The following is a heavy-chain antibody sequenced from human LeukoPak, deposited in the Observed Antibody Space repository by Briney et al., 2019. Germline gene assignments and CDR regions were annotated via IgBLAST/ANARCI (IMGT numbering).Heavy chain of an antibody. CDR1: GFTVSSNY. CDR3: ARDTTEYYYYYMDV. D-gene: IGHD4-17*01. CDR2: IYSGGST. Sequence: GGSLRLSCAASGFTVSSNYMSWVRRAPGKGLEWVSVIYSGGSTYYADSVKGRFTISRDNSKNTLYLQMNSLRAEDTAVYYCARDTTEYYYYYMDVWGKGTTVTVSS. J-gene: IGHJ6*03. V-gene: IGHV3-53*01.